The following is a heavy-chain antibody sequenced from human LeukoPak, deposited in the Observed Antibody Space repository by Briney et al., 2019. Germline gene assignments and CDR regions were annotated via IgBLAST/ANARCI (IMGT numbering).Heavy chain of an antibody. CDR3: AKDQGITGTNYYYYYGMDV. Sequence: PSGRSLRLSCAASGFTFSSYGMHWVRQAPGKGLEWVAVISYDGSNKYYADSVKGRFTISRDNSKNTLYLQMNSLRAEDTAVYYCAKDQGITGTNYYYYYGMDVWGQGTTVTVSS. CDR1: GFTFSSYG. V-gene: IGHV3-30*18. J-gene: IGHJ6*02. CDR2: ISYDGSNK. D-gene: IGHD1-20*01.